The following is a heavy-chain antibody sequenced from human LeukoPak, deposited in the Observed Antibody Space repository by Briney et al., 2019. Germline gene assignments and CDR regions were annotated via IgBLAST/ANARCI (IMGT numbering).Heavy chain of an antibody. D-gene: IGHD3-10*01. CDR1: GYSFSNYW. V-gene: IGHV5-51*01. J-gene: IGHJ4*02. CDR3: ARLRAYYNSGSYSYFGY. CDR2: IYPGDSDT. Sequence: GESLKISCKGSGYSFSNYWIGWVRQMPGKGLEWMGIIYPGDSDTRHSPSFQGQVTISADKSISTAYLQWSSLKASDTAMYYCARLRAYYNSGSYSYFGYWGQGTLVTVSS.